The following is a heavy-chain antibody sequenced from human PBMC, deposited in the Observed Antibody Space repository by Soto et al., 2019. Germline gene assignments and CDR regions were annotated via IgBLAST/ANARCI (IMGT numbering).Heavy chain of an antibody. D-gene: IGHD6-19*01. Sequence: EAQLLESGGGLVQPGGSMRLSCAASGFTFSRYAMSWVRQAPGKGLEWVSLISGSGGSTYYADSVKGRFTISRDNSKNTLYLQVNALRVEDTAVYYCANLRLSTPFPLGGWGPTSSSGWFDPWGQGTLVTVSS. CDR3: ANLRLSTPFPLGGWGPTSSSGWFDP. V-gene: IGHV3-23*01. CDR1: GFTFSRYA. CDR2: ISGSGGST. J-gene: IGHJ5*02.